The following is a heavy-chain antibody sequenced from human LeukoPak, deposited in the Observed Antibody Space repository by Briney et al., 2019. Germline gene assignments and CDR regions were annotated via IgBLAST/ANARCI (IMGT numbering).Heavy chain of an antibody. CDR3: ARQTGSGLFTLP. CDR1: GGSISSNSYY. D-gene: IGHD3/OR15-3a*01. J-gene: IGHJ4*02. V-gene: IGHV4-39*01. CDR2: IYYTGNT. Sequence: SEILSLTCAVSGGSISSNSYYWGWIRQPPGKGLEWIGSIYYTGNTYYNASLKSRVTISIDTSKNQISLRLTSVTATDTAMYYCARQTGSGLFTLPGGQGTLVTVSS.